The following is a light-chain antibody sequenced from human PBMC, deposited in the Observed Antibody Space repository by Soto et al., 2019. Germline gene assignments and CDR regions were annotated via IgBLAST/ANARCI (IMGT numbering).Light chain of an antibody. CDR3: LQAKSFHPIT. J-gene: IGKJ5*01. Sequence: DIQMTQSPSSVYASVGDSLTHSGRASQDVSRWLSSYQQKPXKAPKLGXXGPSTLQTGVSSRFSGSGSGTDFSLTISSLQPEDFANYYCLQAKSFHPITFGQGTQVDIK. CDR1: QDVSRW. CDR2: GPS. V-gene: IGKV1-12*01.